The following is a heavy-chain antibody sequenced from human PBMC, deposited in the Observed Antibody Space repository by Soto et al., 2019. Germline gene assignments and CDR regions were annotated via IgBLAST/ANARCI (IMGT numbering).Heavy chain of an antibody. J-gene: IGHJ6*02. CDR3: VKGRGSYPVKFGLDV. CDR1: GFTFDDYA. V-gene: IGHV3-9*01. CDR2: IDWNSGSM. D-gene: IGHD4-17*01. Sequence: EVQLVESGGGSVQPGRSLRLSCAASGFTFDDYAMHWVRQRPGKGLEWVAGIDWNSGSMDYADSVKGRFTTFRDNADKSLYLQMNSVRAEDTAIYYCVKGRGSYPVKFGLDVWGQGTTVTVSS.